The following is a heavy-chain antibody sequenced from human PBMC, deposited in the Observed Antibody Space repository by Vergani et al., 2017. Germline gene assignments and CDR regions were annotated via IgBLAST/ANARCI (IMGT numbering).Heavy chain of an antibody. J-gene: IGHJ4*02. V-gene: IGHV3-7*01. Sequence: EVQLVESGGGLVQPGGSLRLSCAASGFTFSSYWMSWVRQAPGKGLEWVANIKQDGSEKYYVDSGKGRFTISRDNAKNSLYLQMNRLRAEDTAVYYCARGRYCSGGSCYSQSYYFDYWGQGTLVTVSS. CDR1: GFTFSSYW. D-gene: IGHD2-15*01. CDR2: IKQDGSEK. CDR3: ARGRYCSGGSCYSQSYYFDY.